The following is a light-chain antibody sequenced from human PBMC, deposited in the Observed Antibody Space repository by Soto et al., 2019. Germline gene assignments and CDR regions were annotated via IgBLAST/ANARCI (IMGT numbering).Light chain of an antibody. CDR3: CSYAGSYTYV. Sequence: QSVLTQPRPVSGSPGQSVTISCTGTSSDVGGYNYVSWYQQHPGKAPKLMIFDVSKRPSGVPDRFSGSKSANTASLTISGLQAEDEADYYCCSYAGSYTYVFGTGTKVTVL. V-gene: IGLV2-11*01. CDR2: DVS. J-gene: IGLJ1*01. CDR1: SSDVGGYNY.